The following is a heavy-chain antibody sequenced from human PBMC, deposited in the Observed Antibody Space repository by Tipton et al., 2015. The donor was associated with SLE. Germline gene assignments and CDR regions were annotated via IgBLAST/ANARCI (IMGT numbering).Heavy chain of an antibody. J-gene: IGHJ6*03. V-gene: IGHV4-59*01. CDR3: ARGPGEYDYCNYIDV. CDR2: IYYSGST. Sequence: GLVKPSETLSLTCTVSGGSISSYYWSWIRQPPGKGLEWIGYIYYSGSTNYNPSLKSQDTISVDTAKNQFSLKLSSVTAADTAMYYCARGPGEYDYCNYIDVWGKGTTVTVSS. CDR1: GGSISSYY. D-gene: IGHD2/OR15-2a*01.